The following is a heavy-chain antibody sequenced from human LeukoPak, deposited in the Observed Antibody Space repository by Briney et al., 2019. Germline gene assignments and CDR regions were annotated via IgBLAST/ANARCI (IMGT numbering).Heavy chain of an antibody. J-gene: IGHJ4*02. CDR1: GFTFSSYA. D-gene: IGHD3-16*02. CDR2: ISSSGSTI. CDR3: ARGPRGRLGELSLYHFDY. V-gene: IGHV3-48*04. Sequence: GGSLRLSCAASGFTFSSYAMSWVRQAPGKGLEWVSYISSSGSTIYYADSVKGRFTISRDNAKNSLYLQMNSLRAEDTAVYYCARGPRGRLGELSLYHFDYWGQGTLVTVSS.